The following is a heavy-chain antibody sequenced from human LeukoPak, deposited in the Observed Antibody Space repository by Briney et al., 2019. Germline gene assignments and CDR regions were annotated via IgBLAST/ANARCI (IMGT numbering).Heavy chain of an antibody. CDR1: GFDFSTYA. CDR2: INSDGSST. CDR3: ARGGDGYSYGYTY. V-gene: IGHV3-74*01. D-gene: IGHD5-18*01. Sequence: YPGGSLRLSCAASGFDFSTYAINWVRQAPGKGLVWVSRINSDGSSTSYADSVKGRFTISRDNAKNTLYLQMNSLRAEDTAVYYCARGGDGYSYGYTYWGQGTLVTVSS. J-gene: IGHJ4*02.